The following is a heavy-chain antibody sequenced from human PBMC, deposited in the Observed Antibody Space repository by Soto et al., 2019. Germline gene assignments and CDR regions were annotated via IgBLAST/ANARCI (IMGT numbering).Heavy chain of an antibody. J-gene: IGHJ4*02. CDR2: IIPIFGTA. CDR3: ARDSDYGDYFDY. Sequence: SVKVCSKSSGGTFSSYSLSWVRQAPGQGLEWMGGIIPIFGTANYAQKFQGRVTITADESTSTAYMELSSLRSEDTAVYYCARDSDYGDYFDYWGQGTLVTVSS. V-gene: IGHV1-69*13. D-gene: IGHD4-17*01. CDR1: GGTFSSYS.